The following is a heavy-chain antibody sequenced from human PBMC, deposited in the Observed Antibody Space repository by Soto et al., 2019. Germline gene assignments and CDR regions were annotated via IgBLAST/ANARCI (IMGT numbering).Heavy chain of an antibody. V-gene: IGHV3-48*02. J-gene: IGHJ4*02. CDR2: IKTSTGTT. CDR1: GFTFSGFA. Sequence: GGSLRLSCAASGFTFSGFAMNWVRQAPGKGLEWISYIKTSTGTTHYADSVKGRLTISRDNAKDSVYPQMNSLRDEDTAVYYCARGSLIHFDYWGQGALVTVYS. CDR3: ARGSLIHFDY.